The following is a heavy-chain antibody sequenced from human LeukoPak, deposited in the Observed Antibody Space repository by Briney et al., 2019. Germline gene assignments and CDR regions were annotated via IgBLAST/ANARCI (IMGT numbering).Heavy chain of an antibody. CDR3: ARCGYSYGGEFAY. CDR2: IYYSGST. J-gene: IGHJ4*02. V-gene: IGHV4-31*03. D-gene: IGHD5-18*01. Sequence: SQTLSLTCTVSGGSISSGGYYWSWIRQHPGKGLEWIGYIYYSGSTYYNPSLKSRVTISVDTSKNQFSLKLSSVTAADTAVYYCARCGYSYGGEFAYWGQGTLVKVSS. CDR1: GGSISSGGYY.